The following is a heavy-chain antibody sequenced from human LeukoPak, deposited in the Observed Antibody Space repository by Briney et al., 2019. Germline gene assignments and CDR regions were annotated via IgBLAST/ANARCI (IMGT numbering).Heavy chain of an antibody. D-gene: IGHD1-26*01. V-gene: IGHV3-30*04. CDR1: GFTFSSSA. Sequence: GGSLRLSCAASGFTFSSSAMSWVRQAPGKGLEWVAVISYDGSNKYYADSVKGRFTISRDNSKNTPYLQMNSLRAEDTAVYYCARDGGSYRGYYYYGMDVWGQGTTVTVSS. CDR2: ISYDGSNK. CDR3: ARDGGSYRGYYYYGMDV. J-gene: IGHJ6*02.